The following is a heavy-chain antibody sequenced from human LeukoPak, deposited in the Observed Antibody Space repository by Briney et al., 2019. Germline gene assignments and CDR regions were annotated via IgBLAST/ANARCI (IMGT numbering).Heavy chain of an antibody. CDR3: ARVGDYALKD. V-gene: IGHV4-59*12. CDR1: GGSISSYY. J-gene: IGHJ4*02. D-gene: IGHD3-16*01. CDR2: IYYSGST. Sequence: TSETLSLTCTVSGGSISSYYWSWIRQPPGKGLEWIGYIYYSGSTNYNPSLKSRVTMSVDTSKNQFSLKLSSVTAADTAVYYCARVGDYALKDWGQGTLVTVSS.